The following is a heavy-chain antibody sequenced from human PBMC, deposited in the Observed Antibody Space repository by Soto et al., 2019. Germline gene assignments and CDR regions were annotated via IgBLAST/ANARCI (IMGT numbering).Heavy chain of an antibody. CDR2: INTDGSNT. J-gene: IGHJ5*02. V-gene: IGHV3-74*01. CDR3: AREFCSGGNCYTYYFDP. D-gene: IGHD2-15*01. Sequence: GGSLRLSCAASGLAFNRYWMHWVRHAPGKGLVWVSHINTDGSNTNYADSVKGRFTISRDNAKSTLFLQMNSLRDEDTAVYYCAREFCSGGNCYTYYFDPWGQGIPVTVSS. CDR1: GLAFNRYW.